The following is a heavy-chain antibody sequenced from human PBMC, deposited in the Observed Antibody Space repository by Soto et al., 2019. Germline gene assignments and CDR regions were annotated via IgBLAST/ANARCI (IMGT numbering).Heavy chain of an antibody. V-gene: IGHV1-69*12. CDR2: IIPIFGTA. D-gene: IGHD5-18*01. CDR3: ATGGRGDSSAPRFYVEF. CDR1: GGTFSSNA. J-gene: IGHJ4*02. Sequence: QVQLVQSGAEVKKPGSSVKVTCKASGGTFSSNAISWVRQAPGQGLEWMGGIIPIFGTAHYAQKFQGRVTITADESTSTASMELSSLKSEDTAVYYCATGGRGDSSAPRFYVEFWGQGTAVTVSS.